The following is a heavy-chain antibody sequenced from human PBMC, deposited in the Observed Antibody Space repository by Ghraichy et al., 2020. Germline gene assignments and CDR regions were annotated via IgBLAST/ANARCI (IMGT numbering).Heavy chain of an antibody. CDR3: ARSSKVVRFFYYDGMDV. CDR2: ITSSGSFK. V-gene: IGHV3-48*02. J-gene: IGHJ6*02. Sequence: GESLNISCVGSGFSFSSYSMNWVRQSPGKGLEWVSYITSSGSFKSYAESVKGRFTISRYNAHNSLYLQMNSLRDEDTAVYFCARSSKVVRFFYYDGMDVWGQGTTVTVTS. CDR1: GFSFSSYS. D-gene: IGHD4-23*01.